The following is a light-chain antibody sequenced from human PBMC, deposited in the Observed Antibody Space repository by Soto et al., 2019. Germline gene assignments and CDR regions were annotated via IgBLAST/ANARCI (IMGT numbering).Light chain of an antibody. CDR1: SANIGTNT. Sequence: QSVLTQPPSASGTPGQRVTISCSGSSANIGTNTVNWYQQLPGTAPKLLIYNNNQRPSGVPDRFSGSKSGTSASLAISGLQSDIEADYYCAAWDDRLNCYVFAIGSKVTVL. J-gene: IGLJ1*01. V-gene: IGLV1-44*01. CDR2: NNN. CDR3: AAWDDRLNCYV.